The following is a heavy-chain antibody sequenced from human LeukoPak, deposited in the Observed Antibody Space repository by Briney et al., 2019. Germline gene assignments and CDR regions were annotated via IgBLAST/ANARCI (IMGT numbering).Heavy chain of an antibody. J-gene: IGHJ4*02. CDR2: ILPLFGTT. CDR3: ARAMVRGLSNPFDY. V-gene: IGHV1-69*06. Sequence: ASVKVSCKVSGDIFNNSLITWVRQAPGQGLEWMGGILPLFGTTNYAQKFQGRVALTADKSTSTVYMELRSLRSDDTAVYYCARAMVRGLSNPFDYWGQGTLVTVSS. CDR1: GDIFNNSL. D-gene: IGHD3-10*01.